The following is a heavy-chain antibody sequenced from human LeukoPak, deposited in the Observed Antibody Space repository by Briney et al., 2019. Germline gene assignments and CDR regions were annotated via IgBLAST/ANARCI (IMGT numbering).Heavy chain of an antibody. V-gene: IGHV4-30-2*01. CDR3: ARGVRGSETGGPASRGDAFDI. Sequence: PSETLSLTCAVSGGSISSGGYSWSWIRQPPGKGLEWIGYIYHSGSTYYNPSLKSRVTISVDRSKNQFSLKLSSVTAADTAVYYCARGVRGSETGGPASRGDAFDIWGQGTMVTVSS. D-gene: IGHD3-10*01. CDR2: IYHSGST. J-gene: IGHJ3*02. CDR1: GGSISSGGYS.